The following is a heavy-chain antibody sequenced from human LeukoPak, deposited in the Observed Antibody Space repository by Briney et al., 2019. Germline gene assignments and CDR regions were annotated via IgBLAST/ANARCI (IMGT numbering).Heavy chain of an antibody. CDR3: ARNFYFDSSADLDY. CDR2: ISYDGSNK. D-gene: IGHD6-19*01. J-gene: IGHJ4*02. CDR1: GFTFSSYA. Sequence: GRSLRLSCAASGFTFSSYAMHWVRQAPGKGLEWVAVISYDGSNKYYADSLQGRFTISRDDSQNSLSLHMQSLRDDDTAIYYCARNFYFDSSADLDYWGQGTLVTVSS. V-gene: IGHV3-30*04.